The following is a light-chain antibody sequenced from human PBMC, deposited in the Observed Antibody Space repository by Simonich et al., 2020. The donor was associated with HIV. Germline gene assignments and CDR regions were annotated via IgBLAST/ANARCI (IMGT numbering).Light chain of an antibody. J-gene: IGKJ5*01. Sequence: DIQMTQSQSSVSASVGNRVTITCRASQRISSWLAWDQQKPGRAPKLLIYAASSLQSGVPSRFTGSGSGTDFTLTITNLQPEDSATYYCQQANSFPITFGQGTRLEI. V-gene: IGKV1-12*01. CDR1: QRISSW. CDR2: AAS. CDR3: QQANSFPIT.